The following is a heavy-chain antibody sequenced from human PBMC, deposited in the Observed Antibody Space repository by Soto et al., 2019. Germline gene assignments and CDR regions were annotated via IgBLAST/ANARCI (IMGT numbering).Heavy chain of an antibody. D-gene: IGHD6-25*01. V-gene: IGHV4-59*01. Sequence: SETLCLTCSVSGVSISSYFWSWIRQAPGRGLEWIGYTYHRGSTNYSPSLRSRVAISLDMSENQFSLKVNSVTAADTAVYYCARIGGYHGPLDYWGQGTPVTVSS. CDR2: TYHRGST. CDR1: GVSISSYF. CDR3: ARIGGYHGPLDY. J-gene: IGHJ4*02.